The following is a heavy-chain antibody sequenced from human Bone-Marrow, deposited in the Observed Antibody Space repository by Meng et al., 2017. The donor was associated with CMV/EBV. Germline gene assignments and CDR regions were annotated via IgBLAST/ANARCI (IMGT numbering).Heavy chain of an antibody. CDR3: PVVQQWQRDLHPNWFDP. V-gene: IGHV4-61*01. CDR2: IYYSGST. J-gene: IGHJ5*02. CDR1: GGSVSSGSYY. Sequence: SETLSLTCTVSGGSVSSGSYYWSWIRQPPGKGLEWIGYIYYSGSTNYNPSLKSRVTISVDTSKNQFSLKLRSVTAADTGVYYCPVVQQWQRDLHPNWFDPWGQGTTVTVSS. D-gene: IGHD6-19*01.